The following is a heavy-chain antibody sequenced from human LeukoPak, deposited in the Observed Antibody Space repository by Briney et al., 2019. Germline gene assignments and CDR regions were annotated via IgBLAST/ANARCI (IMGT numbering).Heavy chain of an antibody. V-gene: IGHV1-2*02. CDR2: INPNSGGT. CDR1: GYTFTSYD. Sequence: ASVKVSCKASGYTFTSYDINWVRQAPGQGLEWMGWINPNSGGTNYAQKFQGRVTMTRDTSISTAYMELSRLRSDDTAVYYCARGGTYYYDSSGPYWGQGTLVTVSS. J-gene: IGHJ4*02. D-gene: IGHD3-22*01. CDR3: ARGGTYYYDSSGPY.